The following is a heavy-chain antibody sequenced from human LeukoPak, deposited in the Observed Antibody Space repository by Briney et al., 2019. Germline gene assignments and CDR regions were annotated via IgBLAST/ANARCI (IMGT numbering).Heavy chain of an antibody. J-gene: IGHJ6*03. CDR1: GFTFSNAW. CDR2: IKSKTDGGTT. V-gene: IGHV3-15*01. Sequence: GGSLRLSRAASGFTFSNAWMSWVRQAPGKGLEWVGRIKSKTDGGTTDYAAPVKGRFTISRDDSKNTLYLQMNSLKTEDTAVYYCTTPLGYDFWSGYQDPHPPHYYYYYMDVWGKGTTVTVSS. D-gene: IGHD3-3*01. CDR3: TTPLGYDFWSGYQDPHPPHYYYYYMDV.